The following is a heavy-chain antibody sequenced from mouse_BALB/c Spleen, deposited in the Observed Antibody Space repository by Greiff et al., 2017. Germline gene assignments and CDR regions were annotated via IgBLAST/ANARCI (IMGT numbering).Heavy chain of an antibody. CDR1: GFNIKDYY. J-gene: IGHJ3*01. D-gene: IGHD2-14*01. V-gene: IGHV14-1*02. CDR2: IDPENGNT. CDR3: ARKNYRSPGFAY. Sequence: VQLQQSGAELVRPGALVKLSCKASGFNIKDYYMHWVKQRPEQGLEWIGWIDPENGNTIYDPKFQGKASITADTSSNTAYLQLSSLTSEDTAVYYCARKNYRSPGFAYWGQGTLVTVSA.